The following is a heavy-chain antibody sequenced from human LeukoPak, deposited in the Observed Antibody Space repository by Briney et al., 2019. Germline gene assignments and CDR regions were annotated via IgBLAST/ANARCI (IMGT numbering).Heavy chain of an antibody. D-gene: IGHD3-3*01. CDR2: INPNSGGT. CDR3: ARTTYYDFWSGYYTDY. CDR1: GYTFTGYY. J-gene: IGHJ4*02. Sequence: ASVKVSCKASGYTFTGYYMHWVRQAPGQGLEWMGWINPNSGGTNYAQKLQGRVTMTTDTSTSTAYMELRSLRSDDTAVYYCARTTYYDFWSGYYTDYWGQGTLVTVSS. V-gene: IGHV1-2*02.